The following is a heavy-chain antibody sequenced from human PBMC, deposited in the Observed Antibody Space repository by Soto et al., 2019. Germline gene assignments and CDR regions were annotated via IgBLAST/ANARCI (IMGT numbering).Heavy chain of an antibody. Sequence: GASVKVSCKASGYTFTRSGISGVRQAPGQGLEWMGWISTYNGDTNYAQTFQGRVTMTTDTSTSTVHMEVRSLRSDDTAVYYCAGEGVAPYYYYGMDVWGQGTPVTVSS. D-gene: IGHD5-12*01. CDR2: ISTYNGDT. CDR1: GYTFTRSG. V-gene: IGHV1-18*01. CDR3: AGEGVAPYYYYGMDV. J-gene: IGHJ6*02.